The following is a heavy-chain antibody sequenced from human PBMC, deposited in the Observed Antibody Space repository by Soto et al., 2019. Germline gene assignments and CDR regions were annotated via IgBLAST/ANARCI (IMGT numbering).Heavy chain of an antibody. V-gene: IGHV1-18*04. CDR1: GYTFTSDG. CDR3: ARVDIVVVPAAYGLRYNWFDP. D-gene: IGHD2-2*01. J-gene: IGHJ5*02. Sequence: ASVKVSGKASGYTFTSDGISWVRQAPGQGLEWMGWISAYNGNTNYAQKLQGRVTMTTDTSTSTAYMELRSLRSDDTAVYYCARVDIVVVPAAYGLRYNWFDPWGQGTLVTVSS. CDR2: ISAYNGNT.